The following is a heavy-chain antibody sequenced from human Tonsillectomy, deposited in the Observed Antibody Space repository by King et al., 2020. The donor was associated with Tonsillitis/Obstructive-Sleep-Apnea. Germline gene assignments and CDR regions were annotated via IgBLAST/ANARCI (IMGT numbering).Heavy chain of an antibody. Sequence: VQLVESGGGVVQPGRSLRLSCAASGFTFSGDTMHWVRQAPGKGLELEAVISYDGSKKYHADSVKGRFTISRDNSKKTLFLHMNSLRAEATAVYYCVREKVGYCSTSSCPHPIDKGHYYYYMDVWGTGTTVTVSS. D-gene: IGHD2-2*01. CDR3: VREKVGYCSTSSCPHPIDKGHYYYYMDV. CDR1: GFTFSGDT. J-gene: IGHJ6*03. V-gene: IGHV3-30*04. CDR2: ISYDGSKK.